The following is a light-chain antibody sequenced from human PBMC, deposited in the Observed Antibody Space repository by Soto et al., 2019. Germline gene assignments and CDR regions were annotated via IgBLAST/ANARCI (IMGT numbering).Light chain of an antibody. Sequence: QSALTQPASVSGSPGQSIAISCTGTSSDVGGYNYVSWYQQHPGKAPKLLIYDVTGRPSGVYNRFSGSKYVNPVSLTISGLRAEDGAASYCSSYTTTNRAVFGGVTQLTVL. CDR2: DVT. J-gene: IGLJ7*01. CDR3: SSYTTTNRAV. V-gene: IGLV2-14*03. CDR1: SSDVGGYNY.